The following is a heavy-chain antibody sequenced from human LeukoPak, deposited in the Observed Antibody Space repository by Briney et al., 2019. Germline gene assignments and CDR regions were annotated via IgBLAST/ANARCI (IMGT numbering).Heavy chain of an antibody. CDR3: ARGSIIAANPVDP. D-gene: IGHD6-13*01. CDR1: GYTFTSYD. V-gene: IGHV1-8*01. J-gene: IGHJ5*02. Sequence: ASVTVSCKASGYTFTSYDINWVRQATGQGLAWMGWMNPNSGNTGYAQKFQGRVTMTRNTSISTAYMELNSLRSEDTAVYYCARGSIIAANPVDPWGQGSLVTVSS. CDR2: MNPNSGNT.